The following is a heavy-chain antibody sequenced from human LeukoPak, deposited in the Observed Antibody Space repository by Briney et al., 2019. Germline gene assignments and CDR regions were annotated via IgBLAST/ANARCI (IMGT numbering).Heavy chain of an antibody. Sequence: GGSLRLSCAASGFTFSSYSMNWVRQAPGKGLEWVSSISSSSSYIYYADSVKGRFTISRDNAKNSLYLQMNSLRAEDTAVYYCARAPLAYCGGDCYSDSEFDYWGQGTLVTVSS. J-gene: IGHJ4*02. D-gene: IGHD2-21*02. CDR2: ISSSSSYI. CDR1: GFTFSSYS. V-gene: IGHV3-21*01. CDR3: ARAPLAYCGGDCYSDSEFDY.